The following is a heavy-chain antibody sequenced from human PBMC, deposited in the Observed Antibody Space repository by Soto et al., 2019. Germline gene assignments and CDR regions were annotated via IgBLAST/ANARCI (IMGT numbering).Heavy chain of an antibody. CDR1: GDAFQSYA. CDR3: ARDPTNDYGDDTFDF. J-gene: IGHJ4*02. V-gene: IGHV1-69*06. CDR2: IIPSYDRT. D-gene: IGHD4-17*01. Sequence: QGLLLQSGSEVKKPGSSVKVSCKASGDAFQSYAIHWVRQAPGQGLEYMGRIIPSYDRTKYAQKFHGRLTVTADMYTSTVYMELSSLRSEDTAVYYCARDPTNDYGDDTFDFWGEGTKVIVSS.